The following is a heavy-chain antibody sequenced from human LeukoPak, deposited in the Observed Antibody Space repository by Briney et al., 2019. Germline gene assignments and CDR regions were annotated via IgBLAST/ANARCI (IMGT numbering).Heavy chain of an antibody. CDR3: ARGDMTTDFDY. CDR1: GYTFTSYY. Sequence: GASVKVSCKASGYTFTSYYMHWVRQAPGQGREGMGIINPSGGSTSYAQKFQGRVTMTRDTSTSTVYMELSSLTSEDTAVYYCARGDMTTDFDYWGQGTLVTVSS. V-gene: IGHV1-46*01. CDR2: INPSGGST. J-gene: IGHJ4*02. D-gene: IGHD4-17*01.